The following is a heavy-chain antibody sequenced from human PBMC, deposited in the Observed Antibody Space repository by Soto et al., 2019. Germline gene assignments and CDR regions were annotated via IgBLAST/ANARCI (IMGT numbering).Heavy chain of an antibody. Sequence: GGSLRLSCAASGVTVSNNYMTWVRQAPGKGLELVSSIYSTGNTFYADSVKGRFTISRDNSKNTLYPQMNSLRVEDTAVYYCARNVPVTTLGYWGQGTLVTVSS. CDR3: ARNVPVTTLGY. CDR2: IYSTGNT. CDR1: GVTVSNNY. D-gene: IGHD4-17*01. V-gene: IGHV3-66*01. J-gene: IGHJ4*02.